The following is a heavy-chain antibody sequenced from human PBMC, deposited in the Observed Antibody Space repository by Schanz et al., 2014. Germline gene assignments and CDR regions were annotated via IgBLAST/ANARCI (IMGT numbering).Heavy chain of an antibody. CDR1: GYTFTDYG. Sequence: QVQLVQSGSELKKPGASVKVSCKASGYTFTDYGLSWVRQAPGQGLEWLGWIRPDNGHTTYSQKDRDRVICTTDTSTTTAYMELSGLRSEDTAVYYCARDRLECGAECYSVEVFEIWGQGTLVIVSS. CDR3: ARDRLECGAECYSVEVFEI. D-gene: IGHD2-21*01. J-gene: IGHJ4*02. V-gene: IGHV1-18*01. CDR2: IRPDNGHT.